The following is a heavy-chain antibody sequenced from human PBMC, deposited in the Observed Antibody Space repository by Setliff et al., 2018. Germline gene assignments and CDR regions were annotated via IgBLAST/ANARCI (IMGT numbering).Heavy chain of an antibody. D-gene: IGHD6-13*01. CDR2: INYSGST. Sequence: SETLSLTCTVSGGSISGYYWSWIRQPPGKGLEWIGYINYSGSTNYNPSLKSRVTISEDKSKNQFSLKVSSVTAADTAIYYCALSSSWFKDFQHWGQGTLVTVSS. J-gene: IGHJ1*01. V-gene: IGHV4-59*01. CDR3: ALSSSWFKDFQH. CDR1: GGSISGYY.